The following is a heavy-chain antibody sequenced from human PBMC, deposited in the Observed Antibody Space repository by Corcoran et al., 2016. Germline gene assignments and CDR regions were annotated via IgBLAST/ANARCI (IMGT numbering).Heavy chain of an antibody. CDR1: GFTFSSYG. D-gene: IGHD7-27*01. Sequence: QVQLVESGGGVVQPGRSLRLSCAASGFTFSSYGMHWVRQAPGKGLEWVAVISYDGSNKYYDDSVKGRFTISRDNSKNTLYLQMNSLRAEDTAVYYCAKLGMDLDYWGQGTLVTVSS. V-gene: IGHV3-30*18. J-gene: IGHJ4*02. CDR3: AKLGMDLDY. CDR2: ISYDGSNK.